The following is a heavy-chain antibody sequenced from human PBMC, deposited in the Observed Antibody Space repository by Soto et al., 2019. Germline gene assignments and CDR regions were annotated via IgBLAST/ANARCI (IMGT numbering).Heavy chain of an antibody. Sequence: GGSLRLSCAASGFTFSSYAMNWVRQAPGKGLEWVSGISGTGDSTYYAGSVKGRFTISRDTSKNTLYLQMNSLRAEDTAVYYYAKTYRSTWHYFGYWGQGTRGTVSS. D-gene: IGHD6-13*01. J-gene: IGHJ4*02. CDR3: AKTYRSTWHYFGY. CDR1: GFTFSSYA. V-gene: IGHV3-23*01. CDR2: ISGTGDST.